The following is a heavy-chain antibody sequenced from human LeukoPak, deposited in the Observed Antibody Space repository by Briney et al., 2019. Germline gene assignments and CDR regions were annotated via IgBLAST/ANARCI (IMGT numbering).Heavy chain of an antibody. V-gene: IGHV4-4*07. D-gene: IGHD1-14*01. J-gene: IGHJ6*03. CDR3: ASNPYYYYYMDV. CDR2: IYTSGST. Sequence: SETLSLTCTVSGGSISSYYWSWIRQPAGKGLEWIGRIYTSGSTNYNPSLKSRVTMSVDTSKNQFSLKLSSVTAADTAAYYCASNPYYYYYMDVWGKGTTVTVSS. CDR1: GGSISSYY.